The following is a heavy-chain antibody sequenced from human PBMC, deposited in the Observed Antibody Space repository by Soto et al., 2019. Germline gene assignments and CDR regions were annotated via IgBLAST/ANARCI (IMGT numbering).Heavy chain of an antibody. CDR3: AKDRLRYFDWLLLSY. CDR1: GFTFSSYA. Sequence: GGSLRLSCAASGFTFSSYAMSWVRQAPGKGLEWVSAISGSGGSTYYADSVKGRFTISRDNSKNTLYLQMNSLRAEDTAVYYCAKDRLRYFDWLLLSYWGQGTLVTVSS. J-gene: IGHJ4*02. CDR2: ISGSGGST. D-gene: IGHD3-9*01. V-gene: IGHV3-23*01.